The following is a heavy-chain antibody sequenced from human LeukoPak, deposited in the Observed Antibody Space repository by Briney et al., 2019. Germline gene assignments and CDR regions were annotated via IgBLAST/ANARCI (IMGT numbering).Heavy chain of an antibody. V-gene: IGHV4-30-4*01. CDR1: GGSISSGDYY. D-gene: IGHD5-24*01. CDR3: ARGRDGYGYNWFDP. J-gene: IGHJ5*02. CDR2: IYYSRST. Sequence: SETLSLTCTVSGGSISSGDYYWSWIRQPPGKGLEWIGYIYYSRSTYYNPSLKSRVTISVDTSKNQFSLKLSSVTAADTAVYYCARGRDGYGYNWFDPWGQGTLVTVSS.